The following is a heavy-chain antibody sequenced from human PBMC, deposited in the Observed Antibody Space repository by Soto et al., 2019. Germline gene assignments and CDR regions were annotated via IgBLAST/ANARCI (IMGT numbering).Heavy chain of an antibody. CDR1: GGTFSTHA. Sequence: QVQLVQSGAEVKKPGSSVKVSCKASGGTFSTHAISWVRQAPGQGLEWLGGIIPTLGTPNYAQKFQGRVTVTADEYTSTAYMELGRLTSEYTAVYYCARAAFRSGYYGYYYGMDVWGQGTAVNV. D-gene: IGHD3-3*01. CDR2: IIPTLGTP. CDR3: ARAAFRSGYYGYYYGMDV. V-gene: IGHV1-69*01. J-gene: IGHJ6*02.